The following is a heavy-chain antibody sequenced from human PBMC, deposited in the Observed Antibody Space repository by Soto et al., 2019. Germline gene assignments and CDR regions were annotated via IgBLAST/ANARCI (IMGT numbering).Heavy chain of an antibody. CDR1: GGSISSSYYY. CDR2: IYDSGTT. V-gene: IGHV4-39*02. D-gene: IGHD6-13*01. Sequence: QLQLQESGPGLVKPTETLSLTCTVSGGSISSSYYYWGWIRQTPGKGLEWIGNIYDSGTTYYNPSLKSRVTISVDTSKNHFSLKLSAVTAADTAVYYCATPGAKSLAAAGGIAFNFWGQGTMVTVSS. J-gene: IGHJ3*01. CDR3: ATPGAKSLAAAGGIAFNF.